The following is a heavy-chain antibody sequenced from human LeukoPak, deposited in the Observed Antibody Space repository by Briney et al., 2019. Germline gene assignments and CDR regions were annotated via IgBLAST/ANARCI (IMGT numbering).Heavy chain of an antibody. CDR3: ARNDGWFGELSRFDY. CDR2: IYYSGST. V-gene: IGHV4-31*03. D-gene: IGHD3-10*01. Sequence: SSETLSLTCTVSGGSISSGGYYWSWIRQHPGKGLEWIGYIYYSGSTYYNPSLKSRVTISVDTSKNQFSLKLSSATAADTAVYYCARNDGWFGELSRFDYWGQGTLVTVSS. CDR1: GGSISSGGYY. J-gene: IGHJ4*02.